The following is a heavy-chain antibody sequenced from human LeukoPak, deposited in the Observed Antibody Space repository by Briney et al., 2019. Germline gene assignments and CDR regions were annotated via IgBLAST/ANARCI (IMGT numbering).Heavy chain of an antibody. CDR1: GGSFSGYY. J-gene: IGHJ6*02. CDR2: INHSGST. D-gene: IGHD4-17*01. CDR3: ARKRAEYGDYDDYNYGMDV. V-gene: IGHV4-34*01. Sequence: SETLSLTCAVYGGSFSGYYWSWIRQPPGKGLEWIGEINHSGSTNYNPSLKSRVTISVDTSKNQFSLKLSSVTAADTAVYYCARKRAEYGDYDDYNYGMDVWGQGTTVTVSS.